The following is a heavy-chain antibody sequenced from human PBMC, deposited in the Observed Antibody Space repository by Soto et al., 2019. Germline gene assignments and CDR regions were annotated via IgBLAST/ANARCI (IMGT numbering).Heavy chain of an antibody. V-gene: IGHV5-51*01. Sequence: GESLKISCKGSGYSFTSYWIGWVRQMPGKGLEWMGIIYPGDPDTRYSPSFQGQVTISADKSISTAYLQWSSLKASDTAMYYCARQRQGSGWLYYYGMDVWGQGTTVTVSS. CDR3: ARQRQGSGWLYYYGMDV. CDR2: IYPGDPDT. CDR1: GYSFTSYW. D-gene: IGHD6-19*01. J-gene: IGHJ6*02.